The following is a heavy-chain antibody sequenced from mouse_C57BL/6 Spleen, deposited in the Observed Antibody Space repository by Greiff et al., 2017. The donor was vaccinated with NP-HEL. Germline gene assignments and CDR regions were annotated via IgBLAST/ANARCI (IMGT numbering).Heavy chain of an antibody. J-gene: IGHJ3*01. V-gene: IGHV1-15*01. D-gene: IGHD2-4*01. CDR1: GYTFTDYE. Sequence: QVQLQQSGAELVRPGASVTLSCKASGYTFTDYEMHWVKQTPVHGLEWIGAIDPETGGTAYNQKFKGKAILTADKSSSTAYMELRSLTSEDSAVYYCTRWDDYDWFAYWGQGTLATVSA. CDR3: TRWDDYDWFAY. CDR2: IDPETGGT.